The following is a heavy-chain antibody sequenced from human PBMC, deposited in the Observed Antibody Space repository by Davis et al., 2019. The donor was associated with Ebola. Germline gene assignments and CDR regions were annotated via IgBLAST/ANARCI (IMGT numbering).Heavy chain of an antibody. J-gene: IGHJ4*02. CDR2: INHSGST. V-gene: IGHV4-34*01. CDR1: GGSFSGYY. Sequence: PSETLSLTCAVYGGSFSGYYWSWIRQPPGKGLEWIGEINHSGSTNYNPSLKSRVTISVDTSKNQFSLRLSSVTAADTAVYYCARHRDVYNYWVYWGQGTLVTVSS. D-gene: IGHD5-24*01. CDR3: ARHRDVYNYWVY.